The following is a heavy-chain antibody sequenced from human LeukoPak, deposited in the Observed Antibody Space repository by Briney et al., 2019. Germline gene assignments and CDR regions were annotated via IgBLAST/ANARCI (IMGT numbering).Heavy chain of an antibody. V-gene: IGHV4-39*07. J-gene: IGHJ4*02. CDR1: GGSISSSRYY. D-gene: IGHD6-13*01. CDR3: AREVRGSSWYGTTHYFDY. Sequence: PSDTLSLTSTVSGGSISSSRYYWGWIRQPPGKGLEWIGSIYYSGSTYYNPSLKSRVTISVDTSKNQFSLKLSSVTAADTAVYYCAREVRGSSWYGTTHYFDYWGQGTLVTVSS. CDR2: IYYSGST.